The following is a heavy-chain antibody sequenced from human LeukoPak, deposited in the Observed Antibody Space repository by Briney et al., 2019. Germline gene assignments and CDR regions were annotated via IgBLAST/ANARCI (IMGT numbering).Heavy chain of an antibody. CDR1: GVSISSYY. J-gene: IGHJ6*03. D-gene: IGHD1-26*01. CDR3: ARVDRGDYYYYYMDV. V-gene: IGHV4-59*01. CDR2: VYYSGST. Sequence: PSETLSLTCTVSGVSISSYYWSWVRQPPGKGLEWIGYVYYSGSTNYNPSLKSRVTISVDTSKNQFSLKLSSVTAADTAVYYCARVDRGDYYYYYMDVWGKGATVTISS.